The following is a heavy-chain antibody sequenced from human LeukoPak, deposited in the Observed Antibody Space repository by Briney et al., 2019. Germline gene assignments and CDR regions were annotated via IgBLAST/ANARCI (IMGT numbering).Heavy chain of an antibody. V-gene: IGHV3-74*01. Sequence: GGSLRLSCAASGFAFSTNWMHWVRQAPGKGLVWVSRINSDGSSTSYADSVKGRFTISRDNAKNTLYLQMNSLRAEDTAVYYCARERRNYDYVWGTSEFDYWGQGTLVTVSS. J-gene: IGHJ4*02. CDR1: GFAFSTNW. CDR3: ARERRNYDYVWGTSEFDY. D-gene: IGHD3-16*01. CDR2: INSDGSST.